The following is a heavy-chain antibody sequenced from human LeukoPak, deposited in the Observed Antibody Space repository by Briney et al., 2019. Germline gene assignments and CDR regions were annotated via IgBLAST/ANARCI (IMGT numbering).Heavy chain of an antibody. CDR2: INQDGSQQ. CDR3: ARDNSRNDLEY. J-gene: IGHJ4*02. D-gene: IGHD1-1*01. V-gene: IGHV3-7*04. Sequence: GGSLRLSCAASGFTFDSYWTNWVRQAPGKGLQWVANINQDGSQQHYVDSVKGRFTISRDNAKNSLYLQINSLRADDTAVYYCARDNSRNDLEYWGQGTLVTVSS. CDR1: GFTFDSYW.